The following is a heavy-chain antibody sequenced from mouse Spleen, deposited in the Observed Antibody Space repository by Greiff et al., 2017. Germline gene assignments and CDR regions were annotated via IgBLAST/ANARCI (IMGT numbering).Heavy chain of an antibody. Sequence: DVKLVESGGGLVQPGGSLSLSCAASGFTFTDYYMSWVRQPPGKALEWLGFIRNKANGYTTEYSASVKGRFTISRDNSQSILYLQMNALRAEDSATYYCASLYGNYWAWFAYWGQGTLVTVSA. V-gene: IGHV7-3*01. CDR3: ASLYGNYWAWFAY. CDR2: IRNKANGYTT. CDR1: GFTFTDYY. J-gene: IGHJ3*01. D-gene: IGHD2-10*02.